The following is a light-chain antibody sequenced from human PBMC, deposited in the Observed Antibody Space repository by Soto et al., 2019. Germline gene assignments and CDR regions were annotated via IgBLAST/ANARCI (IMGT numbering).Light chain of an antibody. CDR2: EVT. J-gene: IGLJ1*01. Sequence: QSVLTQPDSVSGSPGQSITISCTGTSGDIGSYNRVSWYQQHPGKAPKLIIYEVTDRPSGVSNRFSGSKSGNTASLTISGLQAEDEAEYYCSSYTNINTRACVVGTGTKVTVL. V-gene: IGLV2-14*01. CDR3: SSYTNINTRACV. CDR1: SGDIGSYNR.